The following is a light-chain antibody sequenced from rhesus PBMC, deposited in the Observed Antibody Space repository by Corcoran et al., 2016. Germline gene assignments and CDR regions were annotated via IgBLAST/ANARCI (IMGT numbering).Light chain of an antibody. Sequence: EIVMTQSPATLSLSPGERATLSCRASQSVSSNLAWYQQKPGQAPSLLIFDASSRTTGISERFSGSGSGTDFTLTITSLEPEDFVLYYCQQYNNWPLTFGGGTKVEIK. CDR3: QQYNNWPLT. V-gene: IGKV3-42*03. J-gene: IGKJ4*01. CDR1: QSVSSN. CDR2: DAS.